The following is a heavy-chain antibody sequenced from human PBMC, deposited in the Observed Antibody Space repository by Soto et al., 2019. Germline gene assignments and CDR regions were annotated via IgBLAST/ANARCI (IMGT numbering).Heavy chain of an antibody. D-gene: IGHD2-15*01. Sequence: QVQLQQWGAGLLKPSETLSLTCAVYGVSFSDYYWSWIRQPPGRGLEWIGEINHSGSTNYNPSLKSRVTISVDTSKNQLSLKLSSVTAAATAVYYCGGVTVADWGQGTLVTVSS. CDR2: INHSGST. CDR1: GVSFSDYY. V-gene: IGHV4-34*01. CDR3: GGVTVAD. J-gene: IGHJ4*02.